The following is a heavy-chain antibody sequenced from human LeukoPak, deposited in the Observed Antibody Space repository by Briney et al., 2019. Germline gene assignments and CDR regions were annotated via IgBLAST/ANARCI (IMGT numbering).Heavy chain of an antibody. D-gene: IGHD2-15*01. V-gene: IGHV3-9*01. CDR1: GFTFDDYA. CDR2: ISWNSGSI. Sequence: GGSLRLSCAASGFTFDDYAMHWVRQAPGKGLEWVSGISWNSGSIGYADSVKGRFTISRDNAKNSLYLQMNSLRAEDTAVYYCVGCSGGTCSDFDYWGRGTLVTVSS. CDR3: VGCSGGTCSDFDY. J-gene: IGHJ4*02.